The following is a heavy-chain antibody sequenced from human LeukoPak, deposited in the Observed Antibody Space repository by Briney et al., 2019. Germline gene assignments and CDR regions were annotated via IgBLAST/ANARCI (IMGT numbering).Heavy chain of an antibody. CDR2: TYYRSKWYN. V-gene: IGHV6-1*01. CDR3: AREERIQLWHRYYMDV. CDR1: GDSVSSNSAA. D-gene: IGHD5-18*01. Sequence: SQTLSLTCAISGDSVSSNSAAWNWIRQSPSRGLEWLGRTYYRSKWYNDYAVSVKSRITINPDTSKNQFSLQLNSVTPEDTAVYYCAREERIQLWHRYYMDVWGKGTTVTVSS. J-gene: IGHJ6*03.